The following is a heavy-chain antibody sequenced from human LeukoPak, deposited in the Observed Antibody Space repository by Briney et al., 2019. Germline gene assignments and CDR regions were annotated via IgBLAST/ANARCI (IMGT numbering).Heavy chain of an antibody. Sequence: PGGSLRLSCAASGFTLSRYWMSWVRQALGKGLEWVANINEDGGERHYVDNVKGRFTISRDNAKNSLYLQMNSLRAEDTAVYYCARGGNLENWGRGTLVTVSS. CDR1: GFTLSRYW. V-gene: IGHV3-7*01. CDR2: INEDGGER. D-gene: IGHD1-14*01. J-gene: IGHJ4*02. CDR3: ARGGNLEN.